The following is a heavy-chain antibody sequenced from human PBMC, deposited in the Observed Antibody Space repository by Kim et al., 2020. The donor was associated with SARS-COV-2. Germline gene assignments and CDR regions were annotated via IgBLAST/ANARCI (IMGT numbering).Heavy chain of an antibody. D-gene: IGHD2-15*01. J-gene: IGHJ6*02. V-gene: IGHV1-46*01. Sequence: YTQKFQGRGTMTRHTSTSTVYMELGSLRSEDTAVYYCAREGRGNYYGMDVWGQGTTVTVSS. CDR3: AREGRGNYYGMDV.